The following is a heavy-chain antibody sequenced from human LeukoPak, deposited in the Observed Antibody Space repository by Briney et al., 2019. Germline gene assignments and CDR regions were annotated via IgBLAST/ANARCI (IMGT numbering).Heavy chain of an antibody. CDR3: ATRGIAAAGTSWFDP. CDR2: IKQDGSEK. D-gene: IGHD6-13*01. J-gene: IGHJ5*02. CDR1: GFIFTNYW. V-gene: IGHV3-7*01. Sequence: GGSLRLSCAASGFIFTNYWMSWVRQAPGKGLEWVANIKQDGSEKYYVDSVKGRFTISRDNAKNSLYLQMNSLRAEDTAVYYCATRGIAAAGTSWFDPWGQGTLVTVSS.